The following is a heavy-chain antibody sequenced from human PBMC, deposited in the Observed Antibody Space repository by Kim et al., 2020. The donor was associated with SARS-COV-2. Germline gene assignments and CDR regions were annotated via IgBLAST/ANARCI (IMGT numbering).Heavy chain of an antibody. J-gene: IGHJ4*02. CDR2: IHYTGAS. V-gene: IGHV4-39*01. CDR3: TRETGGISAAS. Sequence: SETLSLTCTVSGDSISNINYYWAWVRQPPGRGPEWIASIHYTGASFYSPSLKSRVTMSVDTSKNQFSLKVTSVTAADTAMYYCTRETGGISAASWGQGTL. CDR1: GDSISNINYY.